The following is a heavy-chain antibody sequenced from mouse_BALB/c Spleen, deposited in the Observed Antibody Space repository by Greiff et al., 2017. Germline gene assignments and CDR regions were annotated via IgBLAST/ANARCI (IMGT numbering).Heavy chain of an antibody. V-gene: IGHV1S81*02. CDR2: INPSNGGT. D-gene: IGHD2-4*01. Sequence: VQLQQPGAELVKPGASVKLSCKASGYTFTSYYMYWVKQRPGQGLEWIGGINPSNGGTNFNEKFKSKATLTVDKSSSTAYMQLSSLTSEDSAVYYCTRWGYYDYEGFAYWGQGTLVTVSA. CDR3: TRWGYYDYEGFAY. CDR1: GYTFTSYY. J-gene: IGHJ3*01.